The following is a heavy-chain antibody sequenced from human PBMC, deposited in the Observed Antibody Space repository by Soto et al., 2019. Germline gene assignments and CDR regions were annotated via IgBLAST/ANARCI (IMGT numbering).Heavy chain of an antibody. V-gene: IGHV4-59*11. J-gene: IGHJ3*02. Sequence: QVQLQESGPGLVKPSETLSLTCTVSGGSISSHYWSWIRQPPGGGLEWIGFISYSGSPNYNPSLKSRVTISEDTAKNQFSLKLKSMTAADTAVYYCARTNAFDIWGQGTLVTVSS. CDR2: ISYSGSP. CDR3: ARTNAFDI. CDR1: GGSISSHY.